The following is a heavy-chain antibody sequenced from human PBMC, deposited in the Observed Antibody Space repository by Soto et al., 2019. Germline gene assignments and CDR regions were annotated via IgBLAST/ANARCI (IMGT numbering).Heavy chain of an antibody. J-gene: IGHJ6*02. Sequence: PGGSLRLSCAASGFTFSSYGMHWVRQAPGKGLEWVAVIWYGGSNKYYADSVKGRFTISRDNSKNTLYLQMNSLRAEDTAVYYCARGFDCSSTSCYYYGMDVWGQGTTVTVSS. CDR2: IWYGGSNK. CDR3: ARGFDCSSTSCYYYGMDV. CDR1: GFTFSSYG. D-gene: IGHD2-2*01. V-gene: IGHV3-33*01.